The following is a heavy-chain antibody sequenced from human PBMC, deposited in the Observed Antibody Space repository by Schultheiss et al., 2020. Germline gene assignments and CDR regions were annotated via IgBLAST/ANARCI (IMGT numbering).Heavy chain of an antibody. V-gene: IGHV4-39*07. CDR2: IHESGRT. CDR1: GGSISGSDYL. CDR3: ARASIVGATTGFDY. Sequence: SETLSLTCTVSGGSISGSDYLWGWIRQPPGRGLEWVGNIHESGRTHYSSSLKSRVTMSVDTSKNQFSLKLSSVTAADTAVYYCARASIVGATTGFDYWGQGTLVTVSS. D-gene: IGHD1-26*01. J-gene: IGHJ4*02.